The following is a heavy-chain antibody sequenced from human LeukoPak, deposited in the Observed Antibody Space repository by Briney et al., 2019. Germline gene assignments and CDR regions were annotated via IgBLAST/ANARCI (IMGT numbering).Heavy chain of an antibody. D-gene: IGHD1-1*01. CDR1: GFPFDDFA. CDR3: TNGLESVVRQMARFYP. CDR2: INWDGGKM. J-gene: IGHJ5*02. V-gene: IGHV3-9*01. Sequence: GRSLRLSCVASGFPFDDFALHWVRQVPGKAPEWVAGINWDGGKMDYADSVKGRFIISRDNSKNSLYLQMNSLRSEDTAFYFCTNGLESVVRQMARFYPWGQGDLGTVSS.